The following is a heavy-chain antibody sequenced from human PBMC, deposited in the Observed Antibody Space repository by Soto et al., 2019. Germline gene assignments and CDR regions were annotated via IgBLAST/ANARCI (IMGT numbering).Heavy chain of an antibody. CDR3: AKALPLSKYDFLSGYYMDV. CDR2: ISGSGGST. V-gene: IGHV3-23*01. CDR1: GCTFSSYA. Sequence: PGGSLRLSCAASGCTFSSYAMSWVRQAPGKGLEWVSAISGSGGSTYYADSVKGRFTISRDNSKNTLYLQMNSLRAEDTAVYYCAKALPLSKYDFLSGYYMDVWGKGTTVTVSS. J-gene: IGHJ6*03. D-gene: IGHD3-3*01.